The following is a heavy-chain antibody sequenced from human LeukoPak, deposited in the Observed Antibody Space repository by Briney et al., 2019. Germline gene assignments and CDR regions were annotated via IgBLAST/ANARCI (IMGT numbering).Heavy chain of an antibody. Sequence: PSETLSLTCAVYGGSFSGYYWSWIRQPPGKRLECIVEINHSGSTNYNPSLKSRVTISVDTSNNQFSLKLSSVTAADTAVYYCARGVLGGLLWFGELSDWFDPWGQGTLVTVSS. J-gene: IGHJ5*02. CDR3: ARGVLGGLLWFGELSDWFDP. CDR2: INHSGST. V-gene: IGHV4-34*01. D-gene: IGHD3-10*01. CDR1: GGSFSGYY.